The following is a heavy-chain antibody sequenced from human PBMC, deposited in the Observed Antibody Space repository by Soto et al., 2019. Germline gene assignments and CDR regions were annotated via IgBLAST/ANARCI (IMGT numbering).Heavy chain of an antibody. CDR3: ARDSGWYDYYYYGMDV. V-gene: IGHV3-30-3*01. CDR2: ISYDGSEE. CDR1: GFTFSSFA. D-gene: IGHD6-19*01. J-gene: IGHJ6*02. Sequence: GGSLRLSCAASGFTFSSFAMHWVRQAPGRGLEWVTLISYDGSEEYYADSVKGRFTISRDDSQNTVHLQMNSLRAEDTAVYYCARDSGWYDYYYYGMDVWGQGTTVTVSS.